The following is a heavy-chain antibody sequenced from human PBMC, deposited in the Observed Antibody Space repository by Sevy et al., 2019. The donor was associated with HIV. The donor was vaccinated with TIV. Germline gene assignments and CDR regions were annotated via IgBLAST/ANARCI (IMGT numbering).Heavy chain of an antibody. CDR2: IYHSGST. V-gene: IGHV4-38-2*01. Sequence: SETLSLTCAVSGYPISSGYYWGWVRQPPGKGLEWIGNIYHSGSTYYNPSLKSRLTMSVDTSKNQFSLKMSSVTAADTAVYFCATPLSLLWAFEYWGQGALVTVSS. CDR1: GYPISSGYY. D-gene: IGHD3-10*01. CDR3: ATPLSLLWAFEY. J-gene: IGHJ4*02.